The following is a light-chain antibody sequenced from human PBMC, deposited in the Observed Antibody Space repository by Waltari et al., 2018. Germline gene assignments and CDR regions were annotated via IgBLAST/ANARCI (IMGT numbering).Light chain of an antibody. CDR1: NSDVGGYNY. V-gene: IGLV2-14*03. Sequence: QSALTQPASVSGSPGQWITISCTGTNSDVGGYNYVSWYQHLPGKVPKLIISDVRNRPSGVSSRFSGSKSGNTASLTISGLQTEDEGDYYCVSYTTSRPLDVIFGEGTKLTVL. J-gene: IGLJ2*01. CDR3: VSYTTSRPLDVI. CDR2: DVR.